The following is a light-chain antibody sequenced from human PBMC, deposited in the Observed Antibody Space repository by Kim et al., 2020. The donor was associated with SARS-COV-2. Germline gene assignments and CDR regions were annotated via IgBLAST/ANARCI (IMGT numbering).Light chain of an antibody. CDR1: QGFTSY. CDR2: AAS. CDR3: LQHDSYPLT. J-gene: IGKJ4*01. V-gene: IGKV1-17*03. Sequence: ASVGDTVTITCRADQGFTSYFAWFPQKPGKVPKRLIYAASSLQSGVPSRFSGSGSGTEFTLTISSLQPEDFATYYCLQHDSYPLTFGGGTKVDIK.